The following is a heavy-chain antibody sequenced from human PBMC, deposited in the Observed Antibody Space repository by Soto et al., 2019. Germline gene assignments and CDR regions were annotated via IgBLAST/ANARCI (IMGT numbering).Heavy chain of an antibody. D-gene: IGHD1-1*01. Sequence: SETLSLTCTVSGDSISSADYYWSWIRQTPGKGLEWIGHIFYSGTTYYNPSLKSRLTISVDTSKNHFSLRLTSVTAADTAVYYCARDLWVEHELYYYGMDVWGQGTTVTV. CDR2: IFYSGTT. CDR3: ARDLWVEHELYYYGMDV. V-gene: IGHV4-30-4*01. CDR1: GDSISSADYY. J-gene: IGHJ6*02.